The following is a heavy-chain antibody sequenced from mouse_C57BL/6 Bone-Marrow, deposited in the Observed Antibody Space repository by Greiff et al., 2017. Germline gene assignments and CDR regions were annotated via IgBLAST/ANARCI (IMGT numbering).Heavy chain of an antibody. J-gene: IGHJ1*03. CDR2: IDPENGDT. CDR1: GFNIKDDY. D-gene: IGHD2-1*01. Sequence: VQLQQSGAELVRPGASVKLSCTASGFNIKDDYMHWVKQRPEQCLEWIGWIDPENGDTEYASKFQGKATITADTSSNTAYLHLSSLTSEDTAVYYCAHGNYFYWYFAVLGTGTTVTVSS. V-gene: IGHV14-4*01. CDR3: AHGNYFYWYFAV.